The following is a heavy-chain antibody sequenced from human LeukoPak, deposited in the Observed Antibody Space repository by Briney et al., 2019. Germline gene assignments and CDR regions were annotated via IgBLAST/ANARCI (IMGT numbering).Heavy chain of an antibody. CDR1: GFTFSSYA. Sequence: GSLRLSCAASGFTFSSYAMHWVRQAPGKGLEWVAVISYDGSNKYYADSVKGRFTISRDNSKNTLYLQMNSLRAEETAVYYCAKSGGSSYAGGFDYWGQGTLVTVSS. J-gene: IGHJ4*02. CDR3: AKSGGSSYAGGFDY. CDR2: ISYDGSNK. D-gene: IGHD1-26*01. V-gene: IGHV3-30*04.